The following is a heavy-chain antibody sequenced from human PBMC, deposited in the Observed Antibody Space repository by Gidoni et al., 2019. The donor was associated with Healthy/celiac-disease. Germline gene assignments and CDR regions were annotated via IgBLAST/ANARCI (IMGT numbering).Heavy chain of an antibody. CDR3: ARGLFPLGDGYSH. CDR2: INHSGST. CDR1: GGSFSGYD. Sequence: QVQLQQWGAGLLKPSETLSLTCAVYGGSFSGYDWSWIRQPPGKGLEWIGEINHSGSTNYNPSLKSRVTISVDTSKNQFSLKLSSVTAADTAVYYCARGLFPLGDGYSHWGQGTLVTVSS. D-gene: IGHD4-4*01. V-gene: IGHV4-34*01. J-gene: IGHJ4*02.